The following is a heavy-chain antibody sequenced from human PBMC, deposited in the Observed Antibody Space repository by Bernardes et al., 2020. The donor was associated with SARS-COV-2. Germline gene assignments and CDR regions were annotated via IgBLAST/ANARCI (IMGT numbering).Heavy chain of an antibody. J-gene: IGHJ6*02. V-gene: IGHV3-48*03. D-gene: IGHD6-13*01. CDR1: GFTFSSYE. Sequence: GGSLRLSCAASGFTFSSYEMNWVRQAPGKGLEWVSYISSSGSTIYYADSVKGRFTISRDNAKNSLYLQMNSLRAEDTAVYYCASLFPSSSWYGGTYYYYGMDVWGQGTTVTVSS. CDR2: ISSSGSTI. CDR3: ASLFPSSSWYGGTYYYYGMDV.